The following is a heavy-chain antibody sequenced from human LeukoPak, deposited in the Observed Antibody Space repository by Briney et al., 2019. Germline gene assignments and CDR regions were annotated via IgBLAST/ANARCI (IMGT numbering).Heavy chain of an antibody. V-gene: IGHV3-48*02. CDR2: ISSSSTI. CDR1: GFTFSSYS. CDR3: ARDPLPYGSGSLDY. D-gene: IGHD3-10*01. Sequence: PGGSLRLSCAASGFTFSSYSMNWVRQAPGKGLEWVSYISSSSTIYYADSVRGRFTISRDNAKNSLYLQMNSLRDEDTAVYYCARDPLPYGSGSLDYWGQGTLVTVSS. J-gene: IGHJ4*02.